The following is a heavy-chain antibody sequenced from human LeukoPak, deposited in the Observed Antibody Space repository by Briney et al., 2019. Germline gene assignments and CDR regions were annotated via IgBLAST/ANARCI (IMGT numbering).Heavy chain of an antibody. J-gene: IGHJ5*02. Sequence: SETLSLTCTVSGGSISSYYWSWIRQPPGKGLEWIGYIYATGSTNYNPSLKSRVTISVDTSKDQFSLNLRSVTAADTAVYYCARHGSVRSPLGPWGQGTLVTVSS. CDR1: GGSISSYY. V-gene: IGHV4-4*09. D-gene: IGHD3-10*01. CDR3: ARHGSVRSPLGP. CDR2: IYATGST.